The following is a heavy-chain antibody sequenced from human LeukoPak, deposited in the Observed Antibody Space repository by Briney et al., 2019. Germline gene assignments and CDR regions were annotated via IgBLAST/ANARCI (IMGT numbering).Heavy chain of an antibody. CDR3: ARRSYQAYMDV. CDR1: GGPFSGYY. Sequence: SETLSLTCAVYGGPFSGYYWSWIRQPPGKGLEWIGEINHSGSTNYNPSLKSRVTISVDTSKNQFSLKLSSVTAADTAVYYCARRSYQAYMDVWGKGTTVTISS. D-gene: IGHD1-26*01. V-gene: IGHV4-34*01. J-gene: IGHJ6*03. CDR2: INHSGST.